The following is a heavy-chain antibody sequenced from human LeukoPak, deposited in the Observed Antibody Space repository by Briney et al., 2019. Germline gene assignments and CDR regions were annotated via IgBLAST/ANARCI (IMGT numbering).Heavy chain of an antibody. V-gene: IGHV4-59*08. Sequence: PSETLSLTCTVSGNSIRSYYWNWIRQPPGKGLGWIGYIYYSGTTSYNPSLRSRVTISVDMSKNQFSLRLTSVTAADTAVYYCARQSEGFDSWGQGTLVTVSS. CDR3: ARQSEGFDS. J-gene: IGHJ4*02. CDR1: GNSIRSYY. CDR2: IYYSGTT.